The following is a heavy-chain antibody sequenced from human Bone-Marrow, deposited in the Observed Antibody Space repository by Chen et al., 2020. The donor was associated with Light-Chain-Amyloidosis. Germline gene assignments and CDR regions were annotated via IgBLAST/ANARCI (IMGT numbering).Heavy chain of an antibody. CDR1: GFSLSNSGEG. CDR2: IYWDDDQ. J-gene: IGHJ5*01. CDR3: AHRRQPDYCIGANCYSRLFES. D-gene: IGHD2-15*01. V-gene: IGHV2-5*02. Sequence: QITLKESGPSLVKPTQTLTLTCSFSGFSLSNSGEGVGWIRQPPGKALEWLALIYWDDDQYYHPSLKSSLTLTKDSSKHQVVLRMTNIHPVDTATFYCAHRRQPDYCIGANCYSRLFESWGQGILVTVSS.